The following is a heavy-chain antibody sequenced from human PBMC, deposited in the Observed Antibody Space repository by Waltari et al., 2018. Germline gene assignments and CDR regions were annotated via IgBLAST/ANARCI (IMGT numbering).Heavy chain of an antibody. J-gene: IGHJ3*02. CDR1: GGTFTRYA. CDR3: AVGAGTTSISAFDI. CDR2: IIPIFGTA. Sequence: QVQLVQSGAEVTKPGYSVKVSCKASGGTFTRYAISWGRQAPGQGLEWMGGIIPIFGTANYAQKFQGRVTITADESTSTAYMELSSLRSEDTAVYYCAVGAGTTSISAFDIWGQGTMVTVSS. V-gene: IGHV1-69*13. D-gene: IGHD1-1*01.